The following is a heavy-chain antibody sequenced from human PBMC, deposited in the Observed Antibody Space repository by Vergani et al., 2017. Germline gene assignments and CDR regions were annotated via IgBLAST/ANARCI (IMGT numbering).Heavy chain of an antibody. CDR1: GGSFSGYY. V-gene: IGHV4-34*01. CDR2: INHSGST. Sequence: QVQLQQWGAGLLKPSETLYLTCAVYGGSFSGYYWSWIRQPPGKGLEWIGEINHSGSTNYNPSLKSRVTISVDTSKNQFSLKLSSVTAADTAVYYCARGFPPVTIFGVAPGWFDPWGQGTLVTVSS. CDR3: ARGFPPVTIFGVAPGWFDP. D-gene: IGHD3-3*01. J-gene: IGHJ5*02.